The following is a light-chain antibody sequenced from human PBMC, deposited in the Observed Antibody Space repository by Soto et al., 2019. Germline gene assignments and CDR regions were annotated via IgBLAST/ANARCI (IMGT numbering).Light chain of an antibody. V-gene: IGKV1-5*01. J-gene: IGKJ1*01. CDR3: QQYNSYPWT. CDR1: QSISSW. Sequence: DIQMTQSPSTLSASVGDRVSITCRASQSISSWLAWYQQRPGKAPKLLIYDASSLESGVPSRFSGSGYVSEFTLTINSLQPDDFATYYCQQYNSYPWTFGQGTKVDIK. CDR2: DAS.